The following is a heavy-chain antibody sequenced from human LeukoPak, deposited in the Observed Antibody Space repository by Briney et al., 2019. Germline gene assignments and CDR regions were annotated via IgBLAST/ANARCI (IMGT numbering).Heavy chain of an antibody. D-gene: IGHD4/OR15-4a*01. J-gene: IGHJ4*02. CDR1: GFTFSDYT. CDR3: AKERVNGAYYYFDY. Sequence: GRSLRLSCAASGFTFSDYTIHWVRQAPGKGLEWVAVISYHGTGQYYADSVKGRFSISRDNSKNTLYLQMNSLRAEDTAVYYCAKERVNGAYYYFDYWGQGTLVTVSS. CDR2: ISYHGTGQ. V-gene: IGHV3-30*04.